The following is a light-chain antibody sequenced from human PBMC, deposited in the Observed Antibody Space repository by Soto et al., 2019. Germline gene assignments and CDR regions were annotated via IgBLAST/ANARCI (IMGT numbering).Light chain of an antibody. V-gene: IGKV3-20*01. CDR1: QSVSSSY. CDR3: QQYGSSPWT. CDR2: GAS. J-gene: IGKJ1*01. Sequence: EIVLTQSPGTLSLSPGERATLSCRASQSVSSSYLAWYQQKPGQAPRLLIYGASSRATGIPDRFSGSGSGTDXXLTXSRLETEDCAXYYCQQYGSSPWTFGQGTKVEIK.